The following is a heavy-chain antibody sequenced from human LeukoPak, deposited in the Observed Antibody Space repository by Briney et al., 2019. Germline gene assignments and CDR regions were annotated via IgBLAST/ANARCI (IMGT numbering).Heavy chain of an antibody. D-gene: IGHD3-10*01. CDR2: IYINGST. CDR3: ARDLGFGDYGMDV. CDR1: GFTVSSNY. V-gene: IGHV3-53*01. J-gene: IGHJ6*04. Sequence: PGGSLRLSCAASGFTVSSNYMSWVRQAPGKGLEWVSLIYINGSTYYADSVKGRFTISRDNSKNTLYLQMNSLRAEDTALYYCARDLGFGDYGMDVWGTGTTVTVSS.